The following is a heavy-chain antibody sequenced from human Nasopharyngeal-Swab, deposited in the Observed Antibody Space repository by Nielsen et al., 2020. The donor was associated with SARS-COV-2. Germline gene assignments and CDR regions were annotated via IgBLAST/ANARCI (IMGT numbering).Heavy chain of an antibody. V-gene: IGHV3-7*01. CDR3: ARDQYYDSSGYYYYGMDV. CDR2: IKQDGSEK. CDR1: GFTFSSYW. J-gene: IGHJ6*02. D-gene: IGHD3-22*01. Sequence: GGSLRLSCAASGFTFSSYWMSWVRQAPGKGLEWVANIKQDGSEKYYVDSVKGRFTISSDNAKNSLSLQMNSLRAEDTAVYYCARDQYYDSSGYYYYGMDVWGQGTTVTVSS.